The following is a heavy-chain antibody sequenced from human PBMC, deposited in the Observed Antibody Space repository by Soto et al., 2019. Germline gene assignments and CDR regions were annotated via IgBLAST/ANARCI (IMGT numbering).Heavy chain of an antibody. CDR1: GGSISSGDYY. CDR3: ASNSYGHIFYDY. CDR2: IYYSGST. V-gene: IGHV4-30-4*01. D-gene: IGHD5-18*01. J-gene: IGHJ4*02. Sequence: SETLSLTCTVSGGSISSGDYYWSWIRQPPGKGLEWIGYIYYSGSTYYNPSLKSRVTISVDTSKNQFSLKLSSVTAADTAVYYCASNSYGHIFYDYRGQGSSVIVSS.